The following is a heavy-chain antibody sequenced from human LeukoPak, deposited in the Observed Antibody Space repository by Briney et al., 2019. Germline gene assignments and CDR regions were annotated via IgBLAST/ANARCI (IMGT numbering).Heavy chain of an antibody. Sequence: SETLSLTCTVSGYSISSGYYWGWIRQPPGKGLEWIGSIYHSGSTYYNPSLKSRVTISVDTSKNQFSLKLSSVTAADTAVYYCARWIVGATHTLFDYWGQGTLVTVSS. CDR2: IYHSGST. D-gene: IGHD1-26*01. V-gene: IGHV4-38-2*02. CDR3: ARWIVGATHTLFDY. CDR1: GYSISSGYY. J-gene: IGHJ4*02.